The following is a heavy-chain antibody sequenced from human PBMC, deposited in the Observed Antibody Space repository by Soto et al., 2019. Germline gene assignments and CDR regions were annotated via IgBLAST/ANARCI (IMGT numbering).Heavy chain of an antibody. V-gene: IGHV4-39*01. D-gene: IGHD4-17*01. Sequence: SETLSLTCTVSGGSISSSSYYWGWIRQPPGKGLEWIGSIYYSGSTYYNPSLKSRVTISVDTSKNQFSLKLSSVTAADTAVYYCARHSQTTVMHYYYYMDVWGKGTTVTVSS. J-gene: IGHJ6*03. CDR1: GGSISSSSYY. CDR2: IYYSGST. CDR3: ARHSQTTVMHYYYYMDV.